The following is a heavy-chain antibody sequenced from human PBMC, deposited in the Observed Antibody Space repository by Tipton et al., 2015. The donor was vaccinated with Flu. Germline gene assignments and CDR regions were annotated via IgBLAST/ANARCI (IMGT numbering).Heavy chain of an antibody. CDR3: ARGVYGDDGAFDI. J-gene: IGHJ3*02. Sequence: TLSLTCAVSGYSISSGYFCAWIRQPPGKRLELIGSIYPSGTTYYNPSLKSRVTLSLDISKNHFSLRLSSVTAADTAVYYCARGVYGDDGAFDIWGRGTMVTVSS. V-gene: IGHV4-38-2*01. D-gene: IGHD4-17*01. CDR1: GYSISSGYF. CDR2: IYPSGTT.